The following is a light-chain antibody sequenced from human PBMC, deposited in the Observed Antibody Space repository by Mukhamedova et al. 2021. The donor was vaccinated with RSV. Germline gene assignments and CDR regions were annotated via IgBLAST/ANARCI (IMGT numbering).Light chain of an antibody. V-gene: IGKV1-5*01. Sequence: WYHRRVHGKAPKVLIFDASSLKTGVPSRFSGSGSGTEFTLTITSLQPDDFATYYCQQFGDFATFGGGTKVEVK. CDR3: QQFGDFAT. J-gene: IGKJ4*01. CDR2: DAS.